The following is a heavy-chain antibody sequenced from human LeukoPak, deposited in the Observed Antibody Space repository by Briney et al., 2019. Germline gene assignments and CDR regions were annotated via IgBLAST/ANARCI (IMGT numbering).Heavy chain of an antibody. Sequence: GSLRLSCATSGFTFDDYGMSWVRQAPGKGLEWVSGINWNGGSTGYAFSVKGRFTISRDNAKNSLYLQMNSLRAEDTAFYYCASDGIGYSYGPWGQGTLVTVSS. J-gene: IGHJ5*02. CDR3: ASDGIGYSYGP. V-gene: IGHV3-20*04. D-gene: IGHD5-18*01. CDR1: GFTFDDYG. CDR2: INWNGGST.